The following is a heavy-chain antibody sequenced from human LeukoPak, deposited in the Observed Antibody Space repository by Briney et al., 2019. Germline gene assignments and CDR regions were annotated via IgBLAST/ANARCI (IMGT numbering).Heavy chain of an antibody. V-gene: IGHV3-23*01. CDR1: GFTFSSYA. D-gene: IGHD6-6*01. Sequence: GGSLRLSCAASGFTFSSYAMSWVRQAPGKGLESVSAISGSGGSTYYADSVKGRFTISRDNSKNTLYLQMNSLRAEDTAVYYCAKIREYSSSLGAFDIWGQGTMVTVSS. J-gene: IGHJ3*02. CDR2: ISGSGGST. CDR3: AKIREYSSSLGAFDI.